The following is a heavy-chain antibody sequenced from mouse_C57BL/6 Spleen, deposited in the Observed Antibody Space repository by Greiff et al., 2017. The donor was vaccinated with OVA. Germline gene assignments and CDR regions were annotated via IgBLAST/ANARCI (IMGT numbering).Heavy chain of an antibody. CDR1: GFSLTSYG. V-gene: IGHV2-5*01. CDR2: IWRGGST. Sequence: VQLQQSGPGLVQPSQSLSITCTVSGFSLTSYGVHWVRQSPGKGLEWLGVIWRGGSTDYNAAFMSSLGITKDNSKSQVCFKMNSLQADYTSICYCAKSPPYYDAMDYWGQGTSVTVSS. CDR3: AKSPPYYDAMDY. J-gene: IGHJ4*01.